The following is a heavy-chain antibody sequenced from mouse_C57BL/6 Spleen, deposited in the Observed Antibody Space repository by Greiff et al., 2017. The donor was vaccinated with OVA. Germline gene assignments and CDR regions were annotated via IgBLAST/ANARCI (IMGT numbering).Heavy chain of an antibody. Sequence: VQLQQSGAELVRPGSSVKLSCKASGYTFTSYWMHWVKQRPIQGLEWIGNIDPSGSETHYNQKFKDKATLTVDKSSSTAYMQLSSLTSEDSAVSDCARGGYYDYGGFAYWGQGTLVTVAA. D-gene: IGHD2-4*01. CDR2: IDPSGSET. J-gene: IGHJ3*01. V-gene: IGHV1-52*01. CDR1: GYTFTSYW. CDR3: ARGGYYDYGGFAY.